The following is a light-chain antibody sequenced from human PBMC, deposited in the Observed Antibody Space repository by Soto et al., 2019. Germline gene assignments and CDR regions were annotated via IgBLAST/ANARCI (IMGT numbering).Light chain of an antibody. Sequence: DIVMTQSPLSLPVTPGEPASISCRSSQSLLHSNGYNYLDWYLQKPGQSPQLLIYLGSNRASGVPDRFSGSGSGTDFTLEISRVEAEDVGVYYCIQTLQTPLTFGGGTKV. J-gene: IGKJ4*01. CDR3: IQTLQTPLT. V-gene: IGKV2-28*01. CDR2: LGS. CDR1: QSLLHSNGYNY.